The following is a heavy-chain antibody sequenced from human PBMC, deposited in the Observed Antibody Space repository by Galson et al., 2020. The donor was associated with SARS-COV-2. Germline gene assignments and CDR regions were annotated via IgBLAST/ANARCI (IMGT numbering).Heavy chain of an antibody. CDR1: GGSISSYY. CDR3: ARHPNHSGWYFDY. V-gene: IGHV4-59*08. CDR2: IYYSGST. D-gene: IGHD6-19*01. J-gene: IGHJ4*02. Sequence: SETLSLTCTVSGGSISSYYWSWIRQPPGKGLEWIGYIYYSGSTNYNPSLKSRVTISVDTSKNQFSLKLSSVTAADTAVYYCARHPNHSGWYFDYWGQGTLVTVSS.